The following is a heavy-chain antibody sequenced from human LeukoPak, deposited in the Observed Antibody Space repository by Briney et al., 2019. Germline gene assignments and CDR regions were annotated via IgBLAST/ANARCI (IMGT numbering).Heavy chain of an antibody. CDR3: TTYVVVVPAARGY. CDR2: INYDGSDK. Sequence: GGSLRLSCAASGFTFSTYWMSWVRQAPGKGLEWVANINYDGSDKNYVDSVKGRFTISRDNAKNSLYLQMNSLRAEDTAVYYCTTYVVVVPAARGYWGKGTLVTVSS. CDR1: GFTFSTYW. V-gene: IGHV3-7*02. J-gene: IGHJ4*02. D-gene: IGHD2-2*01.